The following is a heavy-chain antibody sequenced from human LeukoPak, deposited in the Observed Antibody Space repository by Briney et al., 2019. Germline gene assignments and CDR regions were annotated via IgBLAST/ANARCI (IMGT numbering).Heavy chain of an antibody. D-gene: IGHD2-2*01. CDR2: IKQDGSEK. J-gene: IGHJ4*02. CDR3: ARVPPASDYFDY. Sequence: GGSLRLSCAASGFTFSSYWMSWVRQAPGKGLEWVANIKQDGSEKYYVDSVKGRFTITRDNAKNSLYLQMNSLRAGDTAVYYCARVPPASDYFDYWGQGTLVTVSS. CDR1: GFTFSSYW. V-gene: IGHV3-7*03.